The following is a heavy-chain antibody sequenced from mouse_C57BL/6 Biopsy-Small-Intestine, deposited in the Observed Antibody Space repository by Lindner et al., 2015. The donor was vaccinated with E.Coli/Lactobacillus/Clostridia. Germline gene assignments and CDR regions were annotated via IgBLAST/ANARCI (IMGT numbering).Heavy chain of an antibody. CDR3: APTYDEWFAY. CDR2: IYPGDGDT. Sequence: VQLQESGPELVKPGASVKISCKASGYAFSSSWMNWVKQRPGKGLEWIGRIYPGDGDTNYNGKFKGKATLTADKSSSTASMQLNSLTSEDSAVYYCAPTYDEWFAYWGQGTLVTVSA. V-gene: IGHV1-82*01. J-gene: IGHJ3*01. D-gene: IGHD2-12*01. CDR1: GYAFSSSW.